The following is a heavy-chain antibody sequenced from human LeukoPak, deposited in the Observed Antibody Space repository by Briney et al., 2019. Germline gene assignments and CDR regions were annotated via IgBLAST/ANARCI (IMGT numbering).Heavy chain of an antibody. D-gene: IGHD2-2*01. J-gene: IGHJ3*02. CDR1: GGSISSSSYY. Sequence: SETLSLTCTVSGGSISSSSYYWGWIRQPPGKGLEWIGSIYYSGSTYYNPSLKSRVTISVDTSKNQFSLKLSSVTAADTAVYYCARVYCSSTSCYRGPKVRGYFDIWGQGTMVTVSS. V-gene: IGHV4-39*07. CDR2: IYYSGST. CDR3: ARVYCSSTSCYRGPKVRGYFDI.